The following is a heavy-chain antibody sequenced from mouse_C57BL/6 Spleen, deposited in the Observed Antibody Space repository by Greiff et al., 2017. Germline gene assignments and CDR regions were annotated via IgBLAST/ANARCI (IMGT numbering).Heavy chain of an antibody. CDR3: ARRGLGQGYFDV. D-gene: IGHD3-3*01. Sequence: VKLQQPGAELVRPGTSVKLSCKASGYTFTSYWMHWVKQRPGQGLEWIGVIDPSDSYTNYNPKFKGKAKLTVDTSSSTAYMQRSSLTSEDSAVYYCARRGLGQGYFDVWGTGTTVTVSS. V-gene: IGHV1-59*01. J-gene: IGHJ1*03. CDR1: GYTFTSYW. CDR2: IDPSDSYT.